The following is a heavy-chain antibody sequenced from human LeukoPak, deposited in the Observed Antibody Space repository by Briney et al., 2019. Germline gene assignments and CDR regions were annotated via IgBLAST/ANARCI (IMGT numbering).Heavy chain of an antibody. J-gene: IGHJ4*02. Sequence: GGSLRLSCAASGFTFSSYSMNWVRQAPGKGLEWVSVIYSGGSTYYADSVKGRFTISRDNSKNTLYLQMNSLRAEDTAVYYCASTLYYDSSGYGRSYWGQGTLVTVSS. CDR2: IYSGGST. CDR1: GFTFSSYS. D-gene: IGHD3-22*01. CDR3: ASTLYYDSSGYGRSY. V-gene: IGHV3-66*01.